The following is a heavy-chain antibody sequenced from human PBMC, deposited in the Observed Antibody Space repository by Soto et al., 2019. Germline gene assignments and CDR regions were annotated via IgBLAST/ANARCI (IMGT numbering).Heavy chain of an antibody. CDR1: GGSFSGYY. D-gene: IGHD2-8*02. CDR2: INHSGST. V-gene: IGHV4-34*01. J-gene: IGHJ6*02. Sequence: SETLSLTCAVYGGSFSGYYWSWIRQPPGKGLEWIGEINHSGSTNYNPSLKSRVTISVDTPKNQFSLKLSSVTAADTAVYYCARSGGYYYYGMDVWGQGTTVTVSS. CDR3: ARSGGYYYYGMDV.